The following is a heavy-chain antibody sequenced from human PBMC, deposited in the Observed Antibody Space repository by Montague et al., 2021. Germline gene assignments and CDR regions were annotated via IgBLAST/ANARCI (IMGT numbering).Heavy chain of an antibody. V-gene: IGHV4-39*02. Sequence: SETLSLTCPVSGASLTNKSHHWGWIRQPPGKGLEWIGSVDFTESTEYKPSLKSRAPISVDKPKNTFSLKLTSVTAADTAVYFCARPNLGVESLDVWGHGTMVTVSS. J-gene: IGHJ4*01. CDR2: VDFTEST. D-gene: IGHD3-10*01. CDR1: GASLTNKSHH. CDR3: ARPNLGVESLDV.